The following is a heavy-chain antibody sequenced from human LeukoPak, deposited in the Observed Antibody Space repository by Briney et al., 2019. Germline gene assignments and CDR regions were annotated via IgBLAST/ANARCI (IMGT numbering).Heavy chain of an antibody. CDR3: TTVGDGNTIGDYFDY. CDR2: IKSKTDGETT. CDR1: GFTFSNAW. D-gene: IGHD3-10*01. V-gene: IGHV3-15*01. J-gene: IGHJ4*02. Sequence: GGSLTLSCAASGFTFSNAWLSWVRQAPGKGLEWVGRIKSKTDGETTDYAEPVQGRFTISRDDSKHTLYLQMNSLKTEDTAVYYCTTVGDGNTIGDYFDYWGRGTLVTVSS.